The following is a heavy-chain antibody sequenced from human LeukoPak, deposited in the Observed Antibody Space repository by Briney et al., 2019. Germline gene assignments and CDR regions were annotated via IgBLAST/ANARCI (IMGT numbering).Heavy chain of an antibody. J-gene: IGHJ4*02. CDR3: ARDNGWNYYDSSGYFYSDY. V-gene: IGHV1-18*04. Sequence: GASVKVSCKNSGYTFTSYGISWVRQAPGQGLEWMGWISPYNGNTNYAQKFQGRATMTTDTSTSTAYMELRSLRSDDTAFYYCARDNGWNYYDSSGYFYSDYWGQGTLVIVSS. D-gene: IGHD3-22*01. CDR2: ISPYNGNT. CDR1: GYTFTSYG.